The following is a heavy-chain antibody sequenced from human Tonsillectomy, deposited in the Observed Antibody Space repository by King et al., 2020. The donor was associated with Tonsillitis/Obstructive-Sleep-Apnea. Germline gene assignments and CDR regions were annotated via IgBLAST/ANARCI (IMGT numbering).Heavy chain of an antibody. CDR2: ISYDGSNK. V-gene: IGHV3-30*04. J-gene: IGHJ4*02. CDR3: ARDMVLYSSSDYFDY. D-gene: IGHD6-6*01. Sequence: QLVQSGGGVVQPGRSLRLSCAASGFTFSSYAMHWVRQAPGKGLEWVAVISYDGSNKYYADSVKGRFTISRDNSKNTLHLQMNSLRAEDTAVYYCARDMVLYSSSDYFDYWGQGTLVTVSS. CDR1: GFTFSSYA.